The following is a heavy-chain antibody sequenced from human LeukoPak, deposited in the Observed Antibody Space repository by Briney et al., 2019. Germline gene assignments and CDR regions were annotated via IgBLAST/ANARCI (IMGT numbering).Heavy chain of an antibody. CDR1: GFTVSNNY. J-gene: IGHJ1*01. CDR2: IYSGAST. V-gene: IGHV3-66*01. D-gene: IGHD3-22*01. CDR3: ARLNYYDSSGCQAAEYFQH. Sequence: GGSLRLSCAASGFTVSNNYMSWVRQAPGKGLEWVSLIYSGASTYYADSVKGRFTISRDNSKNTLYLQMNSLRAEDTAVYYCARLNYYDSSGCQAAEYFQHWGQGTLVTVSS.